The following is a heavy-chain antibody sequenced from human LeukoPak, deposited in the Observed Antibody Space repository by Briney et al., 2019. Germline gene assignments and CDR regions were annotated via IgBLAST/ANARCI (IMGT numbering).Heavy chain of an antibody. CDR1: GFTFSTYA. Sequence: PGGSLRLSCAASGFTFSTYAMHCVRQAPGKGLERVAVISYDGSNKYYADSVKGRFTISRDNSKNTLYLQMNSLRAEDTAVYYCARDPPGSGIERYYFDYWGQGSLVTVSS. D-gene: IGHD6-13*01. CDR2: ISYDGSNK. J-gene: IGHJ4*02. V-gene: IGHV3-30-3*01. CDR3: ARDPPGSGIERYYFDY.